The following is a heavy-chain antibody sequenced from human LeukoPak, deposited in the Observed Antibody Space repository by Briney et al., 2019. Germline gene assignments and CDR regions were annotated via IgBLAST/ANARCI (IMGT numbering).Heavy chain of an antibody. CDR3: AKAPYFKSSFDY. D-gene: IGHD2/OR15-2a*01. Sequence: GSLRLSCAASGFTFYSYAMSWVRQAPGKGLEWVSAISGDGGSTYYADSVKGRFTISRDNSKNTLYLQMNSLRAEDTAVYYCAKAPYFKSSFDYWGQGTLVTVSS. CDR1: GFTFYSYA. CDR2: ISGDGGST. J-gene: IGHJ4*02. V-gene: IGHV3-23*01.